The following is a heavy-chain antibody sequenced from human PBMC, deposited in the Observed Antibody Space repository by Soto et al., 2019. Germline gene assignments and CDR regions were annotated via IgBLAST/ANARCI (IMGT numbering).Heavy chain of an antibody. V-gene: IGHV4-59*01. Sequence: SETLSLTCTVSGGSISSNYWTWIRQPPGKGLEWIGYVYNSGSTNYNPSLKSRVTISEDTSKSQFSLKVNSMTAADTAVYYCARYSREAVAGYTLDNWGQGILVTVSS. CDR1: GGSISSNY. D-gene: IGHD6-13*01. CDR3: ARYSREAVAGYTLDN. J-gene: IGHJ4*02. CDR2: VYNSGST.